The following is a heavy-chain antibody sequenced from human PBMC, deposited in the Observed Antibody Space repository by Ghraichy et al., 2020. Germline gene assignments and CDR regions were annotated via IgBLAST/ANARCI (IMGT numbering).Heavy chain of an antibody. J-gene: IGHJ4*02. V-gene: IGHV3-7*01. CDR1: GFTFSSSW. CDR3: AKGGWYPDY. D-gene: IGHD6-19*01. Sequence: GGVLRLSCAASGFTFSSSWMSWVRQAPGKGLEWVANIKQDGSEESYVDSVKGRFTISRDNAKNSLYLQMNSLRADDTAVYYCAKGGWYPDYWGQGTLVTVSS. CDR2: IKQDGSEE.